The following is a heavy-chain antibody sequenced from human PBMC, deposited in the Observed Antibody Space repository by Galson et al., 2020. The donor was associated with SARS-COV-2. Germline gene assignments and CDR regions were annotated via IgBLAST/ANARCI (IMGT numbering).Heavy chain of an antibody. Sequence: GSLKISCAASGFTFSSYAMSWVRQAPGKGLEWVSAISGGGGDTYYADSVKGRFTISRDTSKNTLFLQMNSLRAEDTAVYYCAKDRYSSGWATPDYWGQGTLVTVSS. CDR1: GFTFSSYA. D-gene: IGHD6-19*01. CDR3: AKDRYSSGWATPDY. J-gene: IGHJ4*02. V-gene: IGHV3-23*01. CDR2: ISGGGGDT.